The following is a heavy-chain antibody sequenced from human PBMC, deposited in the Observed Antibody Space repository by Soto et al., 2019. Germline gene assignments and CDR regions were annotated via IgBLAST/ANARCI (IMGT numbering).Heavy chain of an antibody. CDR1: GGSISSYY. CDR3: AREDMVRGVRLFDY. D-gene: IGHD3-10*01. V-gene: IGHV4-59*01. CDR2: IYYSGST. Sequence: SETLSLTCTVSGGSISSYYWSWIRQPPGKGLEWIGYIYYSGSTNYNPSLKSRVTISVDTSKNQFSLKLSSVTAADTAVYYCAREDMVRGVRLFDYCGQGNLVTVSS. J-gene: IGHJ4*02.